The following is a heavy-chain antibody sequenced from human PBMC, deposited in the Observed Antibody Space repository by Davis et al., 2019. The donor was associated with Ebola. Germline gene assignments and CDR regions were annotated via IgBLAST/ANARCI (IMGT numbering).Heavy chain of an antibody. J-gene: IGHJ4*02. CDR1: GFIFGDYA. CDR2: ISGDGATT. CDR3: TKDICDNNGCYSDF. D-gene: IGHD2-21*02. Sequence: GESLKISCATSGFIFGDYAMHWVRQAPGKGLVWISLISGDGATTFYEESVKGRFAISRDNSRNSLYLQMNSLKTEDTAFYYCTKDICDNNGCYSDFWGQGTLVTVSS. V-gene: IGHV3-43*02.